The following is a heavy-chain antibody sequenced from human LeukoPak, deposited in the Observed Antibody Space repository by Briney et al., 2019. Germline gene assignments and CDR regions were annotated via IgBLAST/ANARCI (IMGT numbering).Heavy chain of an antibody. J-gene: IGHJ4*02. CDR2: ISSSSSYI. V-gene: IGHV3-21*01. CDR1: GFTFSSYE. CDR3: AREGASSSWYGTDY. D-gene: IGHD6-13*01. Sequence: PGGSLRLSCAASGFTFSSYEMNWVRQAPGKGLEWVSSISSSSSYIYYADSVKGRFTISRDNAKNSLYLQMNSLRAEDTAVYYCAREGASSSWYGTDYWGQGTLVTVSS.